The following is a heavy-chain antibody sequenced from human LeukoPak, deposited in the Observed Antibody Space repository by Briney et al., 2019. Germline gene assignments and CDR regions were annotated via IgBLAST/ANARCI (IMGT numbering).Heavy chain of an antibody. CDR1: GFTFSSRW. CDR3: HPLGYTSN. J-gene: IGHJ4*02. D-gene: IGHD6-13*01. CDR2: VKNDGST. Sequence: GGSLRLSCVVSGFTSGFTFSSRWMHWVRQAPGKGLVWVSLVKNDGSTNYADSVKGRFTVSRDNAENTLYLQMNNLRVEDTALYFCHPLGYTSNWGQGTLVTVSS. V-gene: IGHV3-74*01.